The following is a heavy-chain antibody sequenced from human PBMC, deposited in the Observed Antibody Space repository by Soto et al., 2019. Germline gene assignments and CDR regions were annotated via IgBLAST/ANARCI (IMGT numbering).Heavy chain of an antibody. J-gene: IGHJ4*02. CDR1: PYLLSSGYY. D-gene: IGHD3-22*01. V-gene: IGHV4-38-2*02. Sequence: SETLSLPCSVAPYLLSSGYYWGWLRQYPGKGSELLRSIYYSERTYYNPSLKMRVSTSVDLSKNHFALNLRSVTAADTAVYCCARDLSSGYDSYEFDYWGQVTLVAASS. CDR3: ARDLSSGYDSYEFDY. CDR2: IYYSERT.